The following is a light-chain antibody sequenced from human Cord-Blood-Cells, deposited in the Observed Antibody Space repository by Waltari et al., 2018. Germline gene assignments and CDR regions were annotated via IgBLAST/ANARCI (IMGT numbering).Light chain of an antibody. V-gene: IGLV2-11*01. J-gene: IGLJ1*01. CDR3: CSYAGSYTYV. Sequence: QSALTQPRSVSGSPGQSVTISCTGTSSDVGGYNYVSWYQQHPGKAPKLMIYDVSKRPSGFPDRVSGSKSGNTASLTISGLQAEDEADCYCCSYAGSYTYVFGTGTKVTVL. CDR1: SSDVGGYNY. CDR2: DVS.